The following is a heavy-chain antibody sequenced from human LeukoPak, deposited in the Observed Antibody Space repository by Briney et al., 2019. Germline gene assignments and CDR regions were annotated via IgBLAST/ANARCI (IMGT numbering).Heavy chain of an antibody. Sequence: SETLSLTCTVSGGSISSYYWSWIRQPPGKGLEWIGYIYYSGSTNYNPSLKSRVTISVDTSKNQFSLKLSSVTAADTAVYYCARAPPLGYYYMDVWGKGTAVTVSS. CDR1: GGSISSYY. J-gene: IGHJ6*03. V-gene: IGHV4-59*01. CDR2: IYYSGST. CDR3: ARAPPLGYYYMDV.